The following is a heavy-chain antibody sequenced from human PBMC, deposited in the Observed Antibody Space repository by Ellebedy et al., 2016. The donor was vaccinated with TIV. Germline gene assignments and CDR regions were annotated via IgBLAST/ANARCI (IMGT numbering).Heavy chain of an antibody. CDR3: VPRMVVAFEY. D-gene: IGHD2-21*01. CDR1: GFTFRNYN. V-gene: IGHV3-21*01. CDR2: ISPTSSYI. Sequence: PGGSLRLACAASGFTFRNYNMNWVRQAPGKGLEWVSSISPTSSYIFYADSVKGRFTISRDNSKNTLYLQMSSLTPEDTAVYYCVPRMVVAFEYWGQGTLVTVSS. J-gene: IGHJ4*02.